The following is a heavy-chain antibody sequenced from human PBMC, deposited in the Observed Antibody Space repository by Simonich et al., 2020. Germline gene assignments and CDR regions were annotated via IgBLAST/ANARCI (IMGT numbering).Heavy chain of an antibody. CDR3: ARFSGRYFDWLFDY. V-gene: IGHV3-7*01. J-gene: IGHJ4*02. CDR2: KKQDGSEK. Sequence: EVQLVESGGGLVQPGGSLRLSCAASGFTFSSYGMSWVRQAPGKWLGWLCNKKQDGSEKYYVDDVKGRFTISRDNAKNSLYLQMNSLRAEDTAVYYCARFSGRYFDWLFDYWGQGTLVTVSS. CDR1: GFTFSSYG. D-gene: IGHD3-9*01.